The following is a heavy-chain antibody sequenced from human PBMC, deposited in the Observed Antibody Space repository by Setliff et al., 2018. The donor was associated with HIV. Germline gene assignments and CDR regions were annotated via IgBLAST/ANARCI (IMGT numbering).Heavy chain of an antibody. J-gene: IGHJ3*02. V-gene: IGHV3-7*04. CDR1: GFTFSSYW. CDR2: IKQDGSKA. Sequence: GGSLRLSCAASGFTFSSYWMSCVRQAPGKGLEWVADIKQDGSKAYYIDSVKGRFTISRDNPKNSLYLQMTSLRAEDTAVYYCARDDSNGNTDAFDIWGQGTTVTVSS. CDR3: ARDDSNGNTDAFDI. D-gene: IGHD5-18*01.